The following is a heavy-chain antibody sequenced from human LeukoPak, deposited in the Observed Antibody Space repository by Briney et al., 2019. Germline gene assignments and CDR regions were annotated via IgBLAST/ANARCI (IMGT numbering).Heavy chain of an antibody. CDR3: ATYGSGTNGGMDV. Sequence: ASVKVSCKVSGYTLTELSMHWVRQAPGKGLEWMGGFDPEDGETIYAQKFQGRVTMTTDTSTSTAYMELRSLRSEDTAVYYCATYGSGTNGGMDVWGQGTTVTVSS. CDR2: FDPEDGET. V-gene: IGHV1-24*01. CDR1: GYTLTELS. J-gene: IGHJ6*02. D-gene: IGHD3-10*01.